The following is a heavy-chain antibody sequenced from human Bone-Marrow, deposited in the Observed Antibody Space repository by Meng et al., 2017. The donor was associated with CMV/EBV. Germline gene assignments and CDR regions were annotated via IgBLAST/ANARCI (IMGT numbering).Heavy chain of an antibody. CDR3: ARLRTSITHAFDI. J-gene: IGHJ3*02. Sequence: GESLKISCKGSGYSFTNYWIGWVRQMPGKGLEWMGIIYPGDSDTKYSPSFQGQVTISADKSISTAYLQWSSLKASDTAMYYCARLRTSITHAFDIWGQGTMVTVSS. CDR2: IYPGDSDT. V-gene: IGHV5-51*01. D-gene: IGHD3-10*01. CDR1: GYSFTNYW.